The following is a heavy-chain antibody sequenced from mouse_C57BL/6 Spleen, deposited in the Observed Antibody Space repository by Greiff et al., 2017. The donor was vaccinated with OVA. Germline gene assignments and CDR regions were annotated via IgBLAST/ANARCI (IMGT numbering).Heavy chain of an antibody. CDR1: GFTFSSYA. J-gene: IGHJ4*01. CDR3: ARDGTTVVKDYYAMDY. Sequence: DVKLVESGGGLVKPGGSLKLSCAASGFTFSSYAMSWVRQTPEKRLEWVATISDGGSYTYYPDNVKGRFTISRDNAKNNLYLQMSHLKSEDTAMYYCARDGTTVVKDYYAMDYWGQGTSVTVSS. V-gene: IGHV5-4*01. D-gene: IGHD1-1*01. CDR2: ISDGGSYT.